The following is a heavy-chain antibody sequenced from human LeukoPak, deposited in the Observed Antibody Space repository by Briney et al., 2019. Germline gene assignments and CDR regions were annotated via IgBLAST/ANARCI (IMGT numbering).Heavy chain of an antibody. D-gene: IGHD2-21*01. Sequence: GGSLRLSCAASGFTFSSYAMHWVRQAPGKGLEWVSASDSGNTYHADSVKGRFTISRDSSKNTLFLQMNRLRPEDAAVYYCAKAPVTTCRGAYCYPFDYWGQGTLVTVSS. CDR1: GFTFSSYA. V-gene: IGHV3-23*01. CDR2: SDSGNT. J-gene: IGHJ4*02. CDR3: AKAPVTTCRGAYCYPFDY.